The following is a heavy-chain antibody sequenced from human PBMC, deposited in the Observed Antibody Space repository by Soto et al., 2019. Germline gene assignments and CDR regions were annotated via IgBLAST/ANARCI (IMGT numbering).Heavy chain of an antibody. Sequence: SETLSLTCAVSGGSISSSNWWSWVRQPPGKGLEWIGEIYHSGSTNYNPSLKSRVTISVDKSKNQFSLKLSSVTAADTAVYYCARTSRYCSSTSCPNWFDPWGQGTLVTVSS. CDR2: IYHSGST. CDR1: GGSISSSNW. D-gene: IGHD2-2*01. CDR3: ARTSRYCSSTSCPNWFDP. V-gene: IGHV4-4*02. J-gene: IGHJ5*02.